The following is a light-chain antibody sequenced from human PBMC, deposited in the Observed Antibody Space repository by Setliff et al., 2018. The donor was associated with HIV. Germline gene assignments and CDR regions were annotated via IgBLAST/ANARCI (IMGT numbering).Light chain of an antibody. CDR2: EVT. CDR3: YSYAGTNSWV. CDR1: SSDVGSFDL. Sequence: QSALTQPASVSWSPGQSITISCTGTSSDVGSFDLVSWYQHHPGKAPKLMISEVTKRPSGVSNRFSGSKSGNTASLTISGLQAEDEADYYCYSYAGTNSWVFGTGTKVTVL. J-gene: IGLJ1*01. V-gene: IGLV2-23*02.